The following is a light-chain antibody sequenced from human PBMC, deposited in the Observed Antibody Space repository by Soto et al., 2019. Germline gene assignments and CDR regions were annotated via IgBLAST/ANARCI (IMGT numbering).Light chain of an antibody. Sequence: EIVLTQSPATLSLSPGERATLSCRASQSVSSYLAWYQQKPGQAPRLLIYDASNRATGIPARFSGSGSGTDFTLTISSLEPEDFVVYYCQQRSNWPPYMYTFGQGTKVDIK. J-gene: IGKJ2*01. CDR2: DAS. CDR1: QSVSSY. V-gene: IGKV3-11*01. CDR3: QQRSNWPPYMYT.